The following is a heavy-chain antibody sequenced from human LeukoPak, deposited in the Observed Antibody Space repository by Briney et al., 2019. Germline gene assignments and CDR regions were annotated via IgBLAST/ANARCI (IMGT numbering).Heavy chain of an antibody. CDR1: GGSISSSSYY. Sequence: SETLSLTCTVSGGSISSSSYYWGWIRQPPGKGLEWIGSLYYSGSTYYNPSLKSRVTISEDTSKNQFSLKMSSVTAADTAVYYCARDLKLDGSSGYYAFDIWGQGTMVTVSS. CDR3: ARDLKLDGSSGYYAFDI. D-gene: IGHD3-22*01. CDR2: LYYSGST. J-gene: IGHJ3*02. V-gene: IGHV4-39*07.